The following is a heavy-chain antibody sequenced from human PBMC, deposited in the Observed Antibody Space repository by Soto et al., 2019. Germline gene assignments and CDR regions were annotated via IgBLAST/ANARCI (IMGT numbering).Heavy chain of an antibody. CDR1: GFTFSSYG. Sequence: PGGSLRLSCAASGFTFSSYGMHWVRQAPGKGLEWVAVISYDGSNKYYADSVKGRFTISRDNSKNTLYLQMNSLRAEDTAIYYCAKDPGRGNWNYAPGYWGQGTLVTVSS. D-gene: IGHD1-7*01. J-gene: IGHJ4*02. CDR2: ISYDGSNK. V-gene: IGHV3-30*18. CDR3: AKDPGRGNWNYAPGY.